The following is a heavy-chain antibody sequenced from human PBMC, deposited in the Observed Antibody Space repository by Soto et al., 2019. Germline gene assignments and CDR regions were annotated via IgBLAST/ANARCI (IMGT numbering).Heavy chain of an antibody. CDR3: ARSPPSSYYGGSGTFDY. D-gene: IGHD3-10*01. V-gene: IGHV4-4*02. J-gene: IGHJ4*02. Sequence: SLTCAVSGGFTSTNNWWSWVRQPPGKGLEWIGDAYHSGSTEYNPSLKSRVSISVDKSKNQISLKLTSATAADTAVYYCARSPPSSYYGGSGTFDYWGQGTLVTVSS. CDR1: GGFTSTNNW. CDR2: AYHSGST.